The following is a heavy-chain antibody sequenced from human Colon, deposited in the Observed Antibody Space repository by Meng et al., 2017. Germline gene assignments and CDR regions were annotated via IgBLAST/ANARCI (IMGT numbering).Heavy chain of an antibody. Sequence: QVQLQQSGPGLVQPSQTLSLTSAISGDSVSSNRALWHWVRQSPSRGLEWLGQTYYRSEWQNHYGVSVKSRITINADTSRNHFSLHLNSVTPEDTAVYYCTTWYGEYWGQGTLVTVSS. D-gene: IGHD3-10*01. CDR1: GDSVSSNRAL. CDR2: TYYRSEWQN. J-gene: IGHJ4*02. CDR3: TTWYGEY. V-gene: IGHV6-1*01.